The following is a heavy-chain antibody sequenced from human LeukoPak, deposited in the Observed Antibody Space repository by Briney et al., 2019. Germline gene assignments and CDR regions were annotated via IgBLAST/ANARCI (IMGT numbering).Heavy chain of an antibody. CDR1: GGSISSGDYY. Sequence: SETLSLTCTVSGGSISSGDYYWSWIRQPPGKGLEWIGYIYYSGSTYYNPSLKSRVTISVDTSKNQFSLKRSSVTAADTAVYYCARVSVPAAGFDYWGQGTLVTVSS. V-gene: IGHV4-30-4*08. CDR3: ARVSVPAAGFDY. J-gene: IGHJ4*02. CDR2: IYYSGST. D-gene: IGHD2-2*01.